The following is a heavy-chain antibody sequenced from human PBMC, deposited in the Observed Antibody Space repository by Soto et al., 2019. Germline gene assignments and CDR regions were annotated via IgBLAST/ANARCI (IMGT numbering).Heavy chain of an antibody. D-gene: IGHD6-13*01. J-gene: IGHJ6*02. CDR2: IIPIFGTA. Sequence: GASVKVSCKASGGTFSSYAISWVRQAPGQGLEWMGGIIPIFGTANYAQKFQGRVTITADESTSTAYMELSSLRSEDTAVYYCARVRSWGAAGTDHYYYGMDVWGQGTTVTVSS. CDR3: ARVRSWGAAGTDHYYYGMDV. V-gene: IGHV1-69*13. CDR1: GGTFSSYA.